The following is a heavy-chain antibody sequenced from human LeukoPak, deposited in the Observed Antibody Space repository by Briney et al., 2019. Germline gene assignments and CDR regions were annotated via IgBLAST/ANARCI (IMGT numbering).Heavy chain of an antibody. CDR3: ARGRVSRPPTVAGYSRYSSGWYGSIPDY. V-gene: IGHV4-34*01. J-gene: IGHJ4*02. CDR2: INHSGST. CDR1: GGSFSGYY. Sequence: SETLSLTCAVYGGSFSGYYWSWIRQPPGKGLEWIGEINHSGSTNYNPSLKSRVTISVDTSKNQFSLKLSSVTAADTAVYYCARGRVSRPPTVAGYSRYSSGWYGSIPDYWGQGTLVTVSS. D-gene: IGHD6-19*01.